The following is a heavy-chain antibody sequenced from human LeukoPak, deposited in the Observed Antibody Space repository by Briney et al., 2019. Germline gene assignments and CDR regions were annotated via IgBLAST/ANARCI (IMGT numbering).Heavy chain of an antibody. CDR1: GFTFSSHW. J-gene: IGHJ4*02. Sequence: GGSLRLSCAASGFTFSSHWMSWVRQAPGKGLGWVANIKQDGSEKYYVDAVKGRFAISRDNAKNALYLQMNSLRAEDTAVYYCARALAYGDYFDYWGQGTLVTVSS. CDR2: IKQDGSEK. V-gene: IGHV3-7*01. CDR3: ARALAYGDYFDY. D-gene: IGHD4-17*01.